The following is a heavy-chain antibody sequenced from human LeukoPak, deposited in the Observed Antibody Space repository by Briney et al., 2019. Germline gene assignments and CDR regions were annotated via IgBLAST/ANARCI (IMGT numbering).Heavy chain of an antibody. J-gene: IGHJ4*02. CDR3: VREREKSSSWTPFFDY. CDR2: ISWNSGTI. CDR1: GFTFSSYA. D-gene: IGHD6-13*01. Sequence: QPGGSLRLSCAASGFTFSSYAMSWVRQAPGKGLEWVSGISWNSGTIGYADSVKGRFTISRDNAKNSLYLQMSSLRAEDMAWYYCVREREKSSSWTPFFDYWGQGILVTVSS. V-gene: IGHV3-9*03.